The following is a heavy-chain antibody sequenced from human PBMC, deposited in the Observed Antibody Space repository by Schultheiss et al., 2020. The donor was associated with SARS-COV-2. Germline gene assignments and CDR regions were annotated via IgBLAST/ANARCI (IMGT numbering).Heavy chain of an antibody. D-gene: IGHD5-18*01. V-gene: IGHV4-34*01. CDR3: ARVGGYSYPDHFDY. Sequence: SETLSLTCAVYGGSFSGYYWSWIRQPPGKGLEWIGYIYYSGSTYYNPSLKSRVTISVDTSKNQFSLKLSSVTAADTAVYYCARVGGYSYPDHFDYWGQGTLVTVSS. CDR2: IYYSGST. CDR1: GGSFSGYY. J-gene: IGHJ4*02.